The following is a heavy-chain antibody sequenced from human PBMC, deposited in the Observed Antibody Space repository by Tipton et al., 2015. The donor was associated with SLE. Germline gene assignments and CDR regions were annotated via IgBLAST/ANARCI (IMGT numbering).Heavy chain of an antibody. J-gene: IGHJ3*01. Sequence: TLSLTCTVSGGSIRNYYWGWIRQPPGKGPEWMGRIFVSGTTNYNPSPKSRIALSVDTSKNQFSLTVFSVTDAATDLYFCARVKDWEDGFDVWGKRTMVTVSA. CDR1: GGSIRNYY. V-gene: IGHV4-4*07. D-gene: IGHD3-9*01. CDR3: ARVKDWEDGFDV. CDR2: IFVSGTT.